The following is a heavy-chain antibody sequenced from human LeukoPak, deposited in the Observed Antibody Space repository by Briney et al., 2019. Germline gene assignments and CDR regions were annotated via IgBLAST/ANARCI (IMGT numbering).Heavy chain of an antibody. CDR3: AIRRKYCSGGSCYESWFDP. CDR1: GYSFTSYW. V-gene: IGHV5-51*01. CDR2: IYPGDSDT. Sequence: GESLKISCKGSGYSFTSYWIGWVRQMPGKGLEWMGIIYPGDSDTRYSPSFQGQVTISADKSISTAYLQWSSLKASDTAMYYCAIRRKYCSGGSCYESWFDPWGQGTLVTVSS. J-gene: IGHJ5*02. D-gene: IGHD2-15*01.